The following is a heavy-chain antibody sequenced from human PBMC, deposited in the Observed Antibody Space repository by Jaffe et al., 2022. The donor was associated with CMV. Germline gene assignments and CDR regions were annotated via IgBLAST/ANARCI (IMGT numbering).Heavy chain of an antibody. CDR1: GYTFTSYY. Sequence: QVQLVQSGAEVKKPGASVKVSCKASGYTFTSYYMHWVRQAPGQGLEWMGIINPSGGSTSYAQKFQGRVTMTRDTSTSTVYMELSSLRSEDTAVYYCARGGTGEGVVPAAMPWFDPWGQGTLVTVSS. CDR2: INPSGGST. CDR3: ARGGTGEGVVPAAMPWFDP. V-gene: IGHV1-46*01. J-gene: IGHJ5*02. D-gene: IGHD2-2*01.